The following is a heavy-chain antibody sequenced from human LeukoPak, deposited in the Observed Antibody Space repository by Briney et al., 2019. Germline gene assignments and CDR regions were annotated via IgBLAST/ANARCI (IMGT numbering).Heavy chain of an antibody. J-gene: IGHJ4*02. Sequence: GGSLRLSCAASGFTFSSYGMHWVRQAPGKGLEWVAVISYDGSNKYYADSVKGRFTISRDNSKNTLYLQMNSLRAEDTAVYYCAKDLGAAAATGLLYFDYWGQGTLVTVSS. CDR1: GFTFSSYG. CDR2: ISYDGSNK. CDR3: AKDLGAAAATGLLYFDY. D-gene: IGHD6-13*01. V-gene: IGHV3-30*18.